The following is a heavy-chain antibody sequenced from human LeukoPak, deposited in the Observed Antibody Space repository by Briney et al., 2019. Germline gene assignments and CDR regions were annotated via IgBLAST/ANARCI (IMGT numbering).Heavy chain of an antibody. CDR1: GGSISSSS. CDR2: ISSSSSVI. J-gene: IGHJ4*02. CDR3: ARDSTPFY. V-gene: IGHV3-48*02. Sequence: ETLSLTCTVSGGSISSSSYYWGWIRQAPGKGLEWVSYISSSSSVIYYADSVKGRFTISRDNAKNSLYLQMNSLRDEDTAVYYCARDSTPFYWGQGTLVTVSS. D-gene: IGHD2-15*01.